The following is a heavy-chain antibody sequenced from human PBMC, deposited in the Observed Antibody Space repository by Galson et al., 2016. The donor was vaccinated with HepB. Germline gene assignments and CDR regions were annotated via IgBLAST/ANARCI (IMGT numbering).Heavy chain of an antibody. CDR3: ARAHADNWNLPGGY. J-gene: IGHJ4*02. CDR2: TDSTSRYI. V-gene: IGHV3-21*01. CDR1: GFTFSTYS. D-gene: IGHD1-20*01. Sequence: SLRLSCAASGFTFSTYSMNWVRLAPGKGLEWVSSTDSTSRYIYYADSVRGRFTISRDNAQKSLYLHMSSLRDEDTAVYYCARAHADNWNLPGGYWGQGTLVTVSS.